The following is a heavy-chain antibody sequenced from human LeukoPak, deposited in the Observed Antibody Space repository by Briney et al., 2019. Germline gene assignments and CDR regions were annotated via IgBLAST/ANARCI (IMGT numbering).Heavy chain of an antibody. CDR2: ISAYNGNT. CDR1: GGTFSSYA. J-gene: IGHJ4*02. D-gene: IGHD4-17*01. V-gene: IGHV1-18*01. CDR3: ARGGYGDYVPDY. Sequence: ASVKVSRKASGGTFSSYAISWVRQAPGQGLEWMGWISAYNGNTNYAQKLQGRVTMTTDTSTSTAYMELRSLRSDDTAVYYCARGGYGDYVPDYWGQGTLVTVSS.